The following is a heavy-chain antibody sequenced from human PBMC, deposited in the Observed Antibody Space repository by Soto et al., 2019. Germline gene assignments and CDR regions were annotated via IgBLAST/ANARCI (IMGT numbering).Heavy chain of an antibody. J-gene: IGHJ6*03. Sequence: QVQLQESGPGLVKPSETLSLTCTVSGGSISSYYWSWIRQPPGKGLEWIGYIYYSGSTNYNPSLKSRVTISVDTSKNQFSLKLSSVTAADTAVYYCARGGSGEYCSGGSCYSPYYYYYMDVWGKGTTVTVSS. CDR3: ARGGSGEYCSGGSCYSPYYYYYMDV. D-gene: IGHD2-15*01. CDR1: GGSISSYY. V-gene: IGHV4-59*01. CDR2: IYYSGST.